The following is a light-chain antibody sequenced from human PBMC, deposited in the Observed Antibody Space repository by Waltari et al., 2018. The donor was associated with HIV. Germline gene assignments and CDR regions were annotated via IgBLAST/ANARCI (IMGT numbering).Light chain of an antibody. CDR1: RSNIVTTP. V-gene: IGLV1-44*01. CDR3: ATWDDTQNGWV. Sequence: QSVLTQPPSASGAPGHRFIISCSGSRSNIVTTPIIWYQHLPGTTPSIILADNNQRPSGVPDRFSGYKSGTSGSLAISGLQSEDETDYYCATWDDTQNGWVFGAGTKLTVL. CDR2: DNN. J-gene: IGLJ3*02.